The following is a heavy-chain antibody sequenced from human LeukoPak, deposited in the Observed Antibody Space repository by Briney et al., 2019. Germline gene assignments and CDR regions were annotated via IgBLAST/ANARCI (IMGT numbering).Heavy chain of an antibody. CDR1: GFTFSSYG. CDR2: IRYDGNNK. J-gene: IGHJ4*02. CDR3: VKDNPLDY. D-gene: IGHD1-14*01. Sequence: GGSLRLSCGASGFTFSSYGMLWVRQAPGKGLDWVAFIRYDGNNKLYADSVKGRFTISRDNSKNTLYLHINSLRAEDTAVYYCVKDNPLDYWGQGTLVIVSS. V-gene: IGHV3-30*02.